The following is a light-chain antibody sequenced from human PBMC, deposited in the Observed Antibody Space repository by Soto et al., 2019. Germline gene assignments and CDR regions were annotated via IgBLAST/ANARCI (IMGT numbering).Light chain of an antibody. CDR2: DVS. J-gene: IGLJ1*01. Sequence: QSALTQPASVSGSPGQSITISCTGTSSDVGGYNYVSWYQQHPGKAPKLMIYDVSNRPSGVSNRFSGSKSGNTASLTISGLQAEDEADYYCSSYTGSSTLDVFGTGTKVTV. V-gene: IGLV2-14*01. CDR1: SSDVGGYNY. CDR3: SSYTGSSTLDV.